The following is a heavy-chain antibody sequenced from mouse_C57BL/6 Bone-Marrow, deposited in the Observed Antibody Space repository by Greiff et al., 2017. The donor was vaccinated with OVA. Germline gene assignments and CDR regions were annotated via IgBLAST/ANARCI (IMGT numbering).Heavy chain of an antibody. V-gene: IGHV1-19*01. CDR3: ARGGGWYFDV. J-gene: IGHJ1*03. CDR2: INPYNGGT. CDR1: GYTFTDYY. Sequence: VQLKQSGPVLVKPGASVKMSCKASGYTFTDYYMNWVKQSHGKSLEWIGVINPYNGGTSYNQKFKGKATLTVDKSSSTAYMELNSLTSEDSAVYYCARGGGWYFDVWGTGTTVTVSS.